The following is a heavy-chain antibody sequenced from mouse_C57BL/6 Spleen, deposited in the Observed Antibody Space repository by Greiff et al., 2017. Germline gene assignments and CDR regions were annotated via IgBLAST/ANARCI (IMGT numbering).Heavy chain of an antibody. V-gene: IGHV3-1*01. D-gene: IGHD1-1*01. CDR2: ISYSGTT. Sequence: EVQRVESGPGMVKPSQSLSLTCTVTGYSITSGYDWHWIRHFPGNNLEWMGYISYSGTTNYNPSLKSRISITHDTSKNHFFLKLNSVTTEDTATYYCAREGLRGMMDYWGQGTSVTVSS. J-gene: IGHJ4*01. CDR3: AREGLRGMMDY. CDR1: GYSITSGYD.